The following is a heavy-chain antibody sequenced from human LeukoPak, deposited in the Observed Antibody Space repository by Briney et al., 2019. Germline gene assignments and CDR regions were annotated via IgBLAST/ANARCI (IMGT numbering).Heavy chain of an antibody. D-gene: IGHD3-10*01. V-gene: IGHV1-69*06. Sequence: ASVRVSCKASGGTFSSYAISWVRQAPGQGLEWMGGIIPIFGTANYAQKFQGRVTITADKSTSTAYMERSSLRSEDTAVYYCATEGSGSYYSYWGQGTLVTVSS. J-gene: IGHJ4*02. CDR3: ATEGSGSYYSY. CDR2: IIPIFGTA. CDR1: GGTFSSYA.